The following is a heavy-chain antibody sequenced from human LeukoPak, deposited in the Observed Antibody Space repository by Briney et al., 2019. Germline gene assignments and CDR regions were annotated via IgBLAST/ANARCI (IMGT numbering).Heavy chain of an antibody. CDR2: IYYSGST. V-gene: IGHV4-31*03. CDR1: GGSISSGGYY. J-gene: IGHJ3*02. Sequence: PSETLSLTCTVSGGSISSGGYYWSWNRQHPGKGLEWIGYIYYSGSTYYNPSLKSRVTISVDTSKNQFSLKLSSVTAADTAVYYCARDRYDSSGCDAFDIWGQGTMVTVSS. CDR3: ARDRYDSSGCDAFDI. D-gene: IGHD3-22*01.